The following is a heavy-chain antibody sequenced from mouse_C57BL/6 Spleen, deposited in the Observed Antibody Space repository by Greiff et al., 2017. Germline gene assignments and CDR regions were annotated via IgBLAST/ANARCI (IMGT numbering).Heavy chain of an antibody. CDR3: ARNPLLRGYAMDY. CDR1: GYAFSSSW. J-gene: IGHJ4*01. Sequence: QVQLQQSGPELVKPGASVKISCKASGYAFSSSWMNWVKQRPGKGLEWIGRIYPGDGDTNYNGKFKGKATLTADKSSSTAYMQLSSLTSEDSAVYFCARNPLLRGYAMDYWGQGTSVTVSS. D-gene: IGHD1-1*01. V-gene: IGHV1-82*01. CDR2: IYPGDGDT.